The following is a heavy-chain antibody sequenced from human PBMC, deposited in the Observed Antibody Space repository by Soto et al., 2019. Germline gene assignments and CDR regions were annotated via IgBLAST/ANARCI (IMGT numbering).Heavy chain of an antibody. Sequence: SGPTLVNPXQTLTLTCTFSGFSLSTDDVGVGWIRQPPGKALDWLAVIYWDDDKRYSPSLKSRLTITKDTSKNQVLLTMTNMDPVDTATYFCARSKYSISSFDYWGQGALVTV. J-gene: IGHJ4*02. CDR2: IYWDDDK. CDR1: GFSLSTDDVG. V-gene: IGHV2-5*02. D-gene: IGHD6-6*01. CDR3: ARSKYSISSFDY.